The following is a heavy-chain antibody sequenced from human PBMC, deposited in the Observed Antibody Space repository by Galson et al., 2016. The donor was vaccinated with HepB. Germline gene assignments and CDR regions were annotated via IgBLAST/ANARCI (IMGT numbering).Heavy chain of an antibody. V-gene: IGHV3-48*03. CDR2: ISSSGVTI. CDR3: ARVSFNYVWGTHRFVYGMDV. D-gene: IGHD3-16*02. J-gene: IGHJ6*02. CDR1: GFTFSTYD. Sequence: LRLSCAASGFTFSTYDMNWVRQAPGKGLEWVSFISSSGVTIYYADSVQGRFTISRDNAKNSLSLQMNSLRAEDTAVYYCARVSFNYVWGTHRFVYGMDVWGQGTTVTVSS.